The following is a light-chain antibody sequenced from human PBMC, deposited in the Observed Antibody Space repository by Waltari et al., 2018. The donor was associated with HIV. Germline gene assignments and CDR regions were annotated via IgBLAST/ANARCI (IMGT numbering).Light chain of an antibody. CDR3: LQAVSYPLT. Sequence: ASHMTPPPAFLPTSVGLRVVDTCPASRGLGNDLGWYQQQPGQAPKLLIFAASSLQTGVPSRFSGSGSGTDFTLTISSLQPEDFATYYCLQAVSYPLTFGQGTKVDIK. J-gene: IGKJ1*01. CDR1: RGLGND. V-gene: IGKV1-6*01. CDR2: AAS.